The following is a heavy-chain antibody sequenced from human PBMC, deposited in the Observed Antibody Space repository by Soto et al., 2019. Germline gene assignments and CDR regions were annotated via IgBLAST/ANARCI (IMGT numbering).Heavy chain of an antibody. Sequence: EVQLLESGGGLVQPGGSLRLSCAASGFTFSSYAMTWVRQAPGKGLEWVSAITRSGDYTQYADSVKGRFTISRDNSKNPLDLEMISLGAVGTAIYYCAMVGSYYEQFEHWYFELWGRGTLVTVSS. D-gene: IGHD3-22*01. J-gene: IGHJ2*01. CDR2: ITRSGDYT. CDR3: AMVGSYYEQFEHWYFEL. CDR1: GFTFSSYA. V-gene: IGHV3-23*01.